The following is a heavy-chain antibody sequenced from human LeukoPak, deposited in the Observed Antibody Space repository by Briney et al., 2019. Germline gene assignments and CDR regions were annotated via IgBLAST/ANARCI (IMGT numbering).Heavy chain of an antibody. D-gene: IGHD6-19*01. CDR3: ARLVDGDHSSGWLHYHYGMDV. Sequence: SETLSLTCTVSGGSISSYYWSWIRQPPGKGLEWIGYIYYSGSTNYNPSLKSRVTISVDTSKNQFSLKLSSVTAADTAVYYCARLVDGDHSSGWLHYHYGMDVWGQGTTVTVSS. CDR2: IYYSGST. V-gene: IGHV4-59*08. CDR1: GGSISSYY. J-gene: IGHJ6*02.